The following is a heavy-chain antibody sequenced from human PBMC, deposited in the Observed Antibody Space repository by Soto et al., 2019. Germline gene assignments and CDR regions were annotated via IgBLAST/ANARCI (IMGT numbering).Heavy chain of an antibody. CDR3: ARAGDTAMDYFDY. Sequence: GGSLRLSCAASGFTFSSYWMSWVRQAPGKGLEWVANIKHDGSEKYYVDSVKGRFTISRDNAKNSLYLQMNSLRAEDTAVYYCARAGDTAMDYFDYWGKGTLVTVSS. J-gene: IGHJ4*02. CDR2: IKHDGSEK. D-gene: IGHD5-18*01. V-gene: IGHV3-7*01. CDR1: GFTFSSYW.